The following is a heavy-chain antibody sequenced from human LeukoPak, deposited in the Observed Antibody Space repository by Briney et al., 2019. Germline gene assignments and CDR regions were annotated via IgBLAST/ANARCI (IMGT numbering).Heavy chain of an antibody. CDR2: IYYSGST. CDR3: ARDRSQSGSLGWGTWYGMDV. J-gene: IGHJ6*02. CDR1: GGSISFYY. Sequence: SETLSLTCTVSGGSISFYYWSWIRQPPGKGLEWLGYIYYSGSTNYNPSLKSRVTISVDTSKNQFSLKLSSVTAADTAVYYCARDRSQSGSLGWGTWYGMDVRGQGTTVTVSS. V-gene: IGHV4-59*01. D-gene: IGHD1-26*01.